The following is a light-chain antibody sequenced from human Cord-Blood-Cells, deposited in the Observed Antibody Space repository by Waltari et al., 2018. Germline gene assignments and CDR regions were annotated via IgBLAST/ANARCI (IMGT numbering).Light chain of an antibody. CDR2: GKN. CDR3: NSRDSSGNHLV. CDR1: SLRSYY. Sequence: SSELTQDPAVSVALGKTVRIPCQGDSLRSYYASWYQQKPGQAPVLVIYGKNNRPSGIPDRFSGSSSGNTASLTITGAQAEDEADYYCNSRDSSGNHLVFGGGTKLTVL. J-gene: IGLJ2*01. V-gene: IGLV3-19*01.